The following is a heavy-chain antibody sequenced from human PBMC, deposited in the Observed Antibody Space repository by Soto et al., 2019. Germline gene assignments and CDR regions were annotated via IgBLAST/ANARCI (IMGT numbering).Heavy chain of an antibody. J-gene: IGHJ4*02. CDR3: ARVWGSPPWEFVFDY. D-gene: IGHD3-16*01. Sequence: QLQLQESGSGLVKPSQTLSLTCAVSGGSISSGGYSWSWIRQPPGKGLEWIGYIYHSGSTYYNPSLKSRVTISVDRSKNQFSLKLSSVTAADTAVYYCARVWGSPPWEFVFDYWGQGTLVTVSS. V-gene: IGHV4-30-2*01. CDR2: IYHSGST. CDR1: GGSISSGGYS.